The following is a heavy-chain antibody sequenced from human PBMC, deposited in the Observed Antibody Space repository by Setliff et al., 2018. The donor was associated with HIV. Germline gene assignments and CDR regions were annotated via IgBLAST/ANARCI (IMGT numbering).Heavy chain of an antibody. CDR2: INPNSGAT. CDR3: ARDTAIGWYGESKMSDF. D-gene: IGHD3-10*01. J-gene: IGHJ4*02. CDR1: GYTFTGHF. Sequence: ASVKVSCKTAGYTFTGHFIHWMRQAPGQGLEWMGWINPNSGATDYAWRFEDRVTMTSDTSIRTVYMELSSLGSDDTAVYYCARDTAIGWYGESKMSDFWGQGTLVTVSS. V-gene: IGHV1-2*02.